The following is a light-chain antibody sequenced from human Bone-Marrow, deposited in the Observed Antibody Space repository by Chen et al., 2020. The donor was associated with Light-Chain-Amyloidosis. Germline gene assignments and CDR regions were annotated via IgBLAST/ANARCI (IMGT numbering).Light chain of an antibody. J-gene: IGLJ3*02. CDR3: QSYQGSSQGV. CDR1: SGSIATNY. Sequence: NFMLTQPHSVSESPGKTVIISCTRSSGSIATNYVQWYQQRPGSSPTTVIYEHDQRPSGVTDRFSGSIDRSSNSASLTISGLKTEDEADYYCQSYQGSSQGVFGGGTKLTVL. V-gene: IGLV6-57*01. CDR2: EHD.